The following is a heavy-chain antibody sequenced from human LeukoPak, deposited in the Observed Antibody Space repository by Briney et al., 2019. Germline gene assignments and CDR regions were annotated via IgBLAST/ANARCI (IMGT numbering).Heavy chain of an antibody. J-gene: IGHJ4*02. V-gene: IGHV3-23*01. CDR1: GFTFSNYA. CDR2: ISGSGGSI. Sequence: GGSLRLSCAAAGFTFSNYALSWVRQAPGKGLEWVSAISGSGGSIFYADSVKGRFSISRDNSKNALYLQMSSLRVEESAVYYSPTPTLSYVESSGHYYVASNYFASWGQGTLVTVSS. D-gene: IGHD3-22*01. CDR3: PTPTLSYVESSGHYYVASNYFAS.